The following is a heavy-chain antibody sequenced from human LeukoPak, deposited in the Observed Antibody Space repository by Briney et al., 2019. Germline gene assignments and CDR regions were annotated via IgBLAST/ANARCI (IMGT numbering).Heavy chain of an antibody. CDR2: ISSSGDSK. J-gene: IGHJ4*02. V-gene: IGHV3-48*03. CDR3: ARNLYLDLQAHGY. D-gene: IGHD4-11*01. CDR1: GFTFSDYE. Sequence: GGSLRLSCAASGFTFSDYEMNWVSQAPGKGLEWVAYISSSGDSKFYGDSVKGRFTISRDNARNSLYLLMNGLRVEDTAIYYCARNLYLDLQAHGYWGQGTLVTVSS.